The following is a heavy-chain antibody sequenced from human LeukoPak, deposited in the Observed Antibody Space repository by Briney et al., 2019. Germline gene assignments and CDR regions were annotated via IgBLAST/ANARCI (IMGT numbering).Heavy chain of an antibody. V-gene: IGHV1-2*02. J-gene: IGHJ4*02. CDR2: INPNSGGT. Sequence: ASVKVSCKASGYTFTGYYMHWVRQAPGQGLEWMGWINPNSGGTNYAQKFQGRVTMTRDTSISTAYMELSRLRSDDTAVYYCARVYKLWFSSNFDYWGQGTLVTVSS. CDR3: ARVYKLWFSSNFDY. D-gene: IGHD3-10*01. CDR1: GYTFTGYY.